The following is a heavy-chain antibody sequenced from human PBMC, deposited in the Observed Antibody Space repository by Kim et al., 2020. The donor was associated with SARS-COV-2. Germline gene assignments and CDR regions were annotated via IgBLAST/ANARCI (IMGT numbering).Heavy chain of an antibody. CDR1: GFTFSSYG. CDR2: IWYDGSNK. D-gene: IGHD6-19*01. CDR3: ARDFFLGSSGWLVDICY. J-gene: IGHJ4*02. Sequence: GGSLRLSCAASGFTFSSYGMHWVRQAPGKGLEWVAVIWYDGSNKYYADSVKGRFTISRDNSKNTLYLQMNSLRAEDTAVYYCARDFFLGSSGWLVDICYWGQGTLVTVSS. V-gene: IGHV3-33*01.